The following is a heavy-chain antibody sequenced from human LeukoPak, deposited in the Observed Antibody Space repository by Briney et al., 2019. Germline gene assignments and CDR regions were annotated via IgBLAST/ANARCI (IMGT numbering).Heavy chain of an antibody. CDR3: ARGGTSTVWD. Sequence: SETLSLTCTVSGDSISSYYWSWIRQPAGKGLEWIGRIYTSGSTNYNPSLKSRVTISVDKSKNRFSLKLGSVTAADTGVYLCARGGTSTVWDWGQGTLVTVSS. J-gene: IGHJ4*02. D-gene: IGHD3-16*01. CDR2: IYTSGST. V-gene: IGHV4-4*07. CDR1: GDSISSYY.